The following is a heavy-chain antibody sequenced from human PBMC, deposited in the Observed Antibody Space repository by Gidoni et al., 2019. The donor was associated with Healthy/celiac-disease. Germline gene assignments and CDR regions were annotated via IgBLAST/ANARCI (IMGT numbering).Heavy chain of an antibody. V-gene: IGHV3-11*01. J-gene: IGHJ4*02. CDR3: ARARGEAVVAAFDY. CDR2: ISSSGSTI. D-gene: IGHD2-15*01. CDR1: GSTFRDYY. Sequence: QVQLVESGGGLVKPGGSRRLSCAASGSTFRDYYMSWIRQAPGKGLGWVSYISSSGSTIYYADAVKGRFTISRDNAKNSLYLQMNSLRAEDTAVYYCARARGEAVVAAFDYWGQGTLVTVSS.